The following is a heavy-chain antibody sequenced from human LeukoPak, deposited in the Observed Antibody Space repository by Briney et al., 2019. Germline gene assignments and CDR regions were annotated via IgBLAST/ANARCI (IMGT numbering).Heavy chain of an antibody. V-gene: IGHV3-30*02. CDR2: IAHDRNNK. CDR3: ARDDYSSGWYCAY. CDR1: GFSFSNYG. D-gene: IGHD6-19*01. Sequence: GGSPRLSCAASGFSFSNYGMHWVRQAPGKGLEWVAFIAHDRNNKYYADSVKGRFTISRDNSKNTLYLQMNSLRAEDTAVYYCARDDYSSGWYCAYWGQGALVTVSS. J-gene: IGHJ4*02.